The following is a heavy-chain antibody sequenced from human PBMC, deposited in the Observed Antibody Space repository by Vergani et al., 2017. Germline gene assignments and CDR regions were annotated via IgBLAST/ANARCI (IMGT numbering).Heavy chain of an antibody. CDR2: IIPILGIA. CDR3: AGWAGDIDY. V-gene: IGHV1-69*09. D-gene: IGHD3-10*01. CDR1: GGTFSSYT. Sequence: QVQLVQSGAEVKKPGSSVKVSCKASGGTFSSYTISWVRQAPGQGLEWMGRIIPILGIANYAQKFQGRVKITADKSTSTAYMELSSVRSEDTAVYYCAGWAGDIDYWGQGTLVTVSS. J-gene: IGHJ4*02.